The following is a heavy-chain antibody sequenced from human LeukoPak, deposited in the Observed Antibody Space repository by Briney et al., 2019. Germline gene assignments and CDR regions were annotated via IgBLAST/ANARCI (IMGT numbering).Heavy chain of an antibody. Sequence: ASVKVSCKASGYTFTSYDINWVRQATGQGLEWMGWMNPNSGNTGYAQKFQGRVTMTRNTSISTAYMELSSLRSEDTAVYYCARRVRGVIINRRGTIDYWGQGTLVTVSS. CDR2: MNPNSGNT. V-gene: IGHV1-8*01. CDR3: ARRVRGVIINRRGTIDY. CDR1: GYTFTSYD. J-gene: IGHJ4*02. D-gene: IGHD3-10*01.